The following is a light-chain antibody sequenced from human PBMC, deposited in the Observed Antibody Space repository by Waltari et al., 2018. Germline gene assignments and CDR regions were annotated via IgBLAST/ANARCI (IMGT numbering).Light chain of an antibody. CDR2: WAS. J-gene: IGKJ3*01. Sequence: DIVMTQSPASLAGSLGGRATINCKSRQSVLYSSNNKNYLAWYQQKPGQPPKLLIYWASTRESGVPDRFSGSGSGTDFTLTISSLQAEDVAVYYCQQYYSTPFTFGPGTKVDIK. V-gene: IGKV4-1*01. CDR3: QQYYSTPFT. CDR1: QSVLYSSNNKNY.